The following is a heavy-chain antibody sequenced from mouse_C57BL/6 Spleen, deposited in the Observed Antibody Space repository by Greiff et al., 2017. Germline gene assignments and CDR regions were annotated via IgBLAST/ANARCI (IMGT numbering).Heavy chain of an antibody. D-gene: IGHD1-3*01. CDR3: ARSSGPLDYYFDY. J-gene: IGHJ2*01. CDR2: IDPNSGGT. Sequence: VQLQQSGAELVKPGASVKLSCKASGYTFTSYWMHWVKQRPGRGLEWIGRIDPNSGGTKYNEKFKSKATLTVDKPSSTAYMQLSSLTSEDSAVYYCARSSGPLDYYFDYWGQGTTHTVSP. V-gene: IGHV1-72*01. CDR1: GYTFTSYW.